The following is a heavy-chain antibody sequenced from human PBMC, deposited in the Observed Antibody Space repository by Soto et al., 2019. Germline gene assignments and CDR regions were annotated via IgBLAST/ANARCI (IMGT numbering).Heavy chain of an antibody. Sequence: QITLKESGPTLVKPTQTLTLTCTFSGFSLTTSGVGVGWIRQPPGKALEWRALIYWDDDNRYSPSLKSRLTITKDTSKNPVVLTMTNMDPADTATYFCAHRTTAVTWWFDPCGHGTLVTVSS. CDR1: GFSLTTSGVG. CDR2: IYWDDDN. D-gene: IGHD4-17*01. CDR3: AHRTTAVTWWFDP. J-gene: IGHJ5*02. V-gene: IGHV2-5*02.